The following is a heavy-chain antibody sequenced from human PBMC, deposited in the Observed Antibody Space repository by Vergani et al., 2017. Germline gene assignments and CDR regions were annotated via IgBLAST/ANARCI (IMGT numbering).Heavy chain of an antibody. V-gene: IGHV1-3*01. CDR3: ATRTRSIAAHPFDY. Sequence: QVQLVQSGAEVKKPGASVKVSCKASGYTFTSYAMHWVRQAPGQRLEWMGWINAGNGNTKYSQKFQGRVTITRDTSASTAYMELSSLRSEDTAVYYCATRTRSIAAHPFDYWGQGTLVTVSS. J-gene: IGHJ4*02. CDR1: GYTFTSYA. D-gene: IGHD6-6*01. CDR2: INAGNGNT.